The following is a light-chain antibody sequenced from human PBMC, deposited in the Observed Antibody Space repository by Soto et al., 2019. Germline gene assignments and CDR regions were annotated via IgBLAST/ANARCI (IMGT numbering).Light chain of an antibody. CDR1: QSISIY. J-gene: IGKJ1*01. V-gene: IGKV1-39*01. CDR2: AAS. Sequence: DIQMTQSPSSLSASVGDRVTITCRTSQSISIYLNWYQQKPGKAPKLLIYAASSLQSGVPSRFSGSGSGTDFTLTISSLQPEDCATYYCQQSYSTPTFGQGTKVDIK. CDR3: QQSYSTPT.